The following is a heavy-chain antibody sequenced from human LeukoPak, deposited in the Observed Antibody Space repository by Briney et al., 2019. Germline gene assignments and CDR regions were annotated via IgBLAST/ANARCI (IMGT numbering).Heavy chain of an antibody. CDR3: ARSGSIAAAAGMDV. Sequence: ASVKVSCKASGYTFTSYGISWGRQAPGQGLEWMGWISAYNGNTNYAQKLQGRVTMTTDTSTSTAYMELRSLRSDDTAVYYCARSGSIAAAAGMDVWGQGTTVTVSS. D-gene: IGHD6-13*01. CDR2: ISAYNGNT. J-gene: IGHJ6*02. CDR1: GYTFTSYG. V-gene: IGHV1-18*01.